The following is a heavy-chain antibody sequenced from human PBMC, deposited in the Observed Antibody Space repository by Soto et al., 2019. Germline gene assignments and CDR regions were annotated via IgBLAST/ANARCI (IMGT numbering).Heavy chain of an antibody. D-gene: IGHD6-13*01. CDR2: ISSSSSTI. CDR3: ARGREQQPVLRWFDP. J-gene: IGHJ5*02. Sequence: EVQLVESGGGLVQPGGSLRLSCAASGFTFSSYSMNWVRQAPGKGLEWVSYISSSSSTIYYADSVKGRFTISRDNAKNSLYLQMNSLRAEDTAVYYCARGREQQPVLRWFDPWGQGTLVTVSS. CDR1: GFTFSSYS. V-gene: IGHV3-48*01.